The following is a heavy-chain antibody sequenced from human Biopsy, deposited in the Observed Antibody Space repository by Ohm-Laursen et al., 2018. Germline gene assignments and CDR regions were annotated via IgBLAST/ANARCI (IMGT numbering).Heavy chain of an antibody. D-gene: IGHD6-19*01. CDR1: GDSVSSGSFY. Sequence: SETLSLTCPVSGDSVSSGSFYWTWLRQPPGQGLEYIGYIYDRGSTANYNPSLESRVTMSVDMPKNQSSLKLSSVTAADTAIYYCARGMRSSGWPYFDSWGQGTLVTVSS. CDR2: IYDRGSTA. CDR3: ARGMRSSGWPYFDS. V-gene: IGHV4-61*01. J-gene: IGHJ4*02.